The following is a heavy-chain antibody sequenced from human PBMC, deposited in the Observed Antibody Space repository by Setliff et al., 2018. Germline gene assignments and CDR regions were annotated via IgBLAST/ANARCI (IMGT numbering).Heavy chain of an antibody. Sequence: ASVKVSCKASGYTFTSYGISWVRQAPGQGLEWMGWIGAYNDNTNYAQKLQGRVTMTTDTSTSTAYMELRSLRSDDTAVYYCARAGQQQLVQNYGFDPWGQGTLVTVSS. CDR2: IGAYNDNT. CDR1: GYTFTSYG. CDR3: ARAGQQQLVQNYGFDP. D-gene: IGHD6-13*01. J-gene: IGHJ5*02. V-gene: IGHV1-18*01.